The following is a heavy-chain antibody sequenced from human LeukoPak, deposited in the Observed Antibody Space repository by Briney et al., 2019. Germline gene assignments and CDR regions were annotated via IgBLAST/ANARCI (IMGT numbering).Heavy chain of an antibody. CDR3: ARRYSTSENWFDP. D-gene: IGHD6-6*01. J-gene: IGHJ5*02. CDR2: INHSGST. CDR1: GGSFSGYY. V-gene: IGHV4-34*01. Sequence: SETLSLTCAVYGGSFSGYYWSWIRQPPGKGLEWIGEINHSGSTNYNPSLKSRVTISVDTSKNQFSLKLSSVTAADTAVYYCARRYSTSENWFDPWGQGILVTVSS.